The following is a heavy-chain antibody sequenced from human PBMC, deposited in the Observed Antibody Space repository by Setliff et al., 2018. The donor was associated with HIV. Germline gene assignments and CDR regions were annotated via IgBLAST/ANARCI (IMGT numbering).Heavy chain of an antibody. CDR1: GASITSHY. V-gene: IGHV4-59*11. CDR2: FHYRGSP. J-gene: IGHJ2*01. CDR3: ARSVARDYWYFGH. Sequence: SETLSLTCTVSGASITSHYWNWIRQPPGEGLEFLGFFHYRGSPIYNPSLKSRVKISVDTSKNQFSLNLTSVTAADTAVYYCARSVARDYWYFGHWGRGTLVTVSS. D-gene: IGHD6-6*01.